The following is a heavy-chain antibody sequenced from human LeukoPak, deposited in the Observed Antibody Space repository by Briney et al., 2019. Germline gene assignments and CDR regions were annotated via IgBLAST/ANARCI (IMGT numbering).Heavy chain of an antibody. D-gene: IGHD3-22*01. J-gene: IGHJ5*02. V-gene: IGHV3-23*01. CDR2: ISDGGANT. Sequence: GGSLRLSCEASVSTFSTFPMSWVRQAPGKGLEWVSAISDGGANTFYADSVKGRFTISRDDSKNTLYLRMHSLRADDTAMYYCAKGHYDKGWFDPWGQGTLVTVSS. CDR1: VSTFSTFP. CDR3: AKGHYDKGWFDP.